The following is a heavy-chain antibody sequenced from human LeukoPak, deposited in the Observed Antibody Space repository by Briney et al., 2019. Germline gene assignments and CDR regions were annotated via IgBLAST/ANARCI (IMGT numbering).Heavy chain of an antibody. CDR2: IIPIFGTA. CDR3: ASQSIAVAAFDI. V-gene: IGHV1-69*05. J-gene: IGHJ3*02. CDR1: GGTYSSYA. D-gene: IGHD6-19*01. Sequence: SVKVSCKASGGTYSSYAISWVRQAPGQGLEWMGGIIPIFGTANYAQKFQGRVTITTDESTSTAYMKLSSLRSEDTAVYYCASQSIAVAAFDIWGQGTMVTVSS.